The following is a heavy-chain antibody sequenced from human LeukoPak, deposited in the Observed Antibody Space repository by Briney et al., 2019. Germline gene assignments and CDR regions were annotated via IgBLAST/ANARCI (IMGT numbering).Heavy chain of an antibody. CDR2: MNPNSGNT. Sequence: ASVKVSCKASGYTFTSYDINWVRQATGQGLEWMGWMNPNSGNTGYALKFQDRVTMTRNTSISTAYMELSSLRSEDTAVYYCARTNYNDNSANWFDPWGQGTLVTVSS. J-gene: IGHJ5*02. V-gene: IGHV1-8*01. D-gene: IGHD3-22*01. CDR1: GYTFTSYD. CDR3: ARTNYNDNSANWFDP.